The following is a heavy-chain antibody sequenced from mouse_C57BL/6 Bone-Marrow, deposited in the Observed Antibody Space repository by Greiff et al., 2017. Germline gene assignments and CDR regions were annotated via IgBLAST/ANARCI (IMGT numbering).Heavy chain of an antibody. D-gene: IGHD1-1*01. CDR2: IYPISGNT. V-gene: IGHV1-81*01. J-gene: IGHJ3*01. CDR1: GYTFTSYG. CDR3: GGEDYGCHFAY. Sequence: VQLQQSGAELAKPGASVKLSCKASGYTFTSYGISWVQQSPGQGLEWIGEIYPISGNTYYNEKFKGKATLTADKSSSTAYMELRSLISEDSEVYFCGGEDYGCHFAYWGQGTLVTVSA.